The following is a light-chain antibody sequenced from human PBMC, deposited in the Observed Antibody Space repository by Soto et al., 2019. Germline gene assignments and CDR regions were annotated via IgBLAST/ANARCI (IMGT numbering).Light chain of an antibody. Sequence: EIVLTQSPGTLSLSPGERATLSCRASQSVSSSYLAWYQQKPGQAPRLLIYGASSRATGIPARFSGSGSGTDVTLTISRLEPEDFAVYYCQQYGSSPWTFGQGTKVEIK. CDR1: QSVSSSY. J-gene: IGKJ1*01. V-gene: IGKV3-20*01. CDR2: GAS. CDR3: QQYGSSPWT.